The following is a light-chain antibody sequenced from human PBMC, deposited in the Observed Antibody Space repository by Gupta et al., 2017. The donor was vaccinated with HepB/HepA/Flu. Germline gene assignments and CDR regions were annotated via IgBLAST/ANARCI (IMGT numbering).Light chain of an antibody. CDR1: QTVYNNY. V-gene: IGKV3-20*01. CDR3: QQYRRSPT. J-gene: IGKJ4*01. Sequence: DIVLTQSPGTLSLSPGQRATLSCRASQTVYNNYLAWYQLRPGQAPRLLVYGASSRVTGAPERFSGSGSGTDFTLTISGLEPEDFAVYYCQQYRRSPTFGGGTKVELK. CDR2: GAS.